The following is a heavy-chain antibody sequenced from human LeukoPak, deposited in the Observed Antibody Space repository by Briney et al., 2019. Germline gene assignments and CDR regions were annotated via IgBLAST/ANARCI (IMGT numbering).Heavy chain of an antibody. D-gene: IGHD6-19*01. CDR3: AKGLKAASVVAGAFYYYYYMDV. CDR2: ISGSGGST. V-gene: IGHV3-23*01. CDR1: GFTFSSYA. Sequence: PGGSLRLSCAASGFTFSSYAMSWIRQAPGKGLEWVSAISGSGGSTYYADSVKGRFTISRDNSKNTLYLQMNSLRAEDTAVYYCAKGLKAASVVAGAFYYYYYMDVWGKGTTVTVSS. J-gene: IGHJ6*03.